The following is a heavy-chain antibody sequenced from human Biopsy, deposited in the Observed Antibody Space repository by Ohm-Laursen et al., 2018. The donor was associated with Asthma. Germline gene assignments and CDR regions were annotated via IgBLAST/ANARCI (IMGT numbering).Heavy chain of an antibody. V-gene: IGHV1-18*01. Sequence: SVKVSCKASGYTFNSVGITWVRQAPGQGLEWMGWISVYNGNTKVAQKLQDRVTMITDTSTSAAYMELRSLRSDDTAVYFCARAVDYSHYYGIDVWGQGTTVTVS. CDR1: GYTFNSVG. D-gene: IGHD3-10*01. CDR2: ISVYNGNT. CDR3: ARAVDYSHYYGIDV. J-gene: IGHJ6*02.